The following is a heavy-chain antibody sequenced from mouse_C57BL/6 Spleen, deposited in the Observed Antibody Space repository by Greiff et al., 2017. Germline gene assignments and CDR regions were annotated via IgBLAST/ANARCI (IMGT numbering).Heavy chain of an antibody. CDR3: ARGDYGTAY. CDR1: GYTFTSYW. D-gene: IGHD1-1*01. J-gene: IGHJ3*01. V-gene: IGHV1-61*01. Sequence: VQLQQPGAELVRPGSSVKLSCKASGYTFTSYWMDWVKQRPGQGLEWIGNIYPSDSETHYNQKFKDKATLTVDKSSSTAYMQLSSLTSEDSAVYYCARGDYGTAYWGQGTLVTVSA. CDR2: IYPSDSET.